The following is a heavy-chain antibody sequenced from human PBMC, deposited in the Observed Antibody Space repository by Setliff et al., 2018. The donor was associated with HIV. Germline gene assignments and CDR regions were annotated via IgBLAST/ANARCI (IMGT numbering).Heavy chain of an antibody. CDR2: IYHSGST. D-gene: IGHD6-13*01. Sequence: SETLSLTCAVSGYSISSGYYWGWIRQPPGKGLEWIGSIYHSGSTYYNPSLKSRVTISVDTSKNQFSLKLSSVTAADTAVYYCASSQQQLNPPDSWGQGKLVTVSS. V-gene: IGHV4-38-2*01. J-gene: IGHJ5*01. CDR3: ASSQQQLNPPDS. CDR1: GYSISSGYY.